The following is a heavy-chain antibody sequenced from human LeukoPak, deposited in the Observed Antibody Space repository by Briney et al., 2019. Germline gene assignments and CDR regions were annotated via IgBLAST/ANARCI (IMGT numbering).Heavy chain of an antibody. Sequence: KPSETLSLTCSVSGASITSSRSYGAWIRQSPGKGLEWIGSISYSGDTYDNPSVESRVIISVDTSKNHFSLKLTSVTAADTAVYYCARVRGRDGYFDYWGQGTLVTVSS. V-gene: IGHV4-39*07. D-gene: IGHD3-10*01. CDR1: GASITSSRSY. CDR2: ISYSGDT. J-gene: IGHJ4*02. CDR3: ARVRGRDGYFDY.